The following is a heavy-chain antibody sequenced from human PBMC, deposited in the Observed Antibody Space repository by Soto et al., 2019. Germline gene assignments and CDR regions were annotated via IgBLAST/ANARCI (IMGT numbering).Heavy chain of an antibody. CDR1: GFTFSSHA. D-gene: IGHD3-9*01. V-gene: IGHV3-23*01. CDR3: RKEVHYAILTGIEYFQK. CDR2: ISGSGSTT. Sequence: EVQLLESGGGVVQPGGSLRISCAASGFTFSSHAMSWVRQAPGKGLEWVSAISGSGSTTKYTNSVKGRFTISRDNSKNRRYLKMNSLRADATAVYYCRKEVHYAILTGIEYFQKWARAPWSSSPQ. J-gene: IGHJ1*01.